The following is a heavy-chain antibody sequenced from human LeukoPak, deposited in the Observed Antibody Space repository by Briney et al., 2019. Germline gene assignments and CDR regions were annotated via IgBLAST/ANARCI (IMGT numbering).Heavy chain of an antibody. CDR3: ARVTAAMEHYFDY. V-gene: IGHV4-34*01. J-gene: IGHJ4*02. CDR2: INHSGST. CDR1: GGSFSGYY. D-gene: IGHD5-18*01. Sequence: PSETLSLTCAVYGGSFSGYYWSWIRQPQGKGREWIGEINHSGSTNYNPSLKSRVTISVDTSKNQFSLKLSSVTAADTAVYYCARVTAAMEHYFDYWGQGTLVTVSS.